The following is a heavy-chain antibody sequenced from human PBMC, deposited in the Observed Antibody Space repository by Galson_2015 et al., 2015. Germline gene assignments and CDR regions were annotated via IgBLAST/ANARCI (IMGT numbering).Heavy chain of an antibody. D-gene: IGHD2-15*01. CDR2: IYYSGMT. J-gene: IGHJ6*03. V-gene: IGHV4-61*01. CDR1: GGSVSSGSYY. CDR3: ARVVGYMDV. Sequence: SETLSLTCTVSGGSVSSGSYYWSWIRQPPGKGLEWIGYIYYSGMTNYNPSLKSRVTISVDTSKNQFSLKLSSVTAADTAVYYCARVVGYMDVWGKGTTVTVSS.